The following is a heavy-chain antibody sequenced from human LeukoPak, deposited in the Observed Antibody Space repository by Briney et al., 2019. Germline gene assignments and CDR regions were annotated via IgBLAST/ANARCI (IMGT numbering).Heavy chain of an antibody. CDR1: RFTFSSYW. V-gene: IGHV3-7*01. J-gene: IGHJ6*04. D-gene: IGHD3-10*02. Sequence: GGSLRLSCAASRFTFSSYWMSWVRQAPGKGLEWVANIKQDGSEKYYVDSVKGRFTISRDNAKNSLYLQMNSLRAEDTAVYYCAELGITVIGGVWGKGTTVTISS. CDR3: AELGITVIGGV. CDR2: IKQDGSEK.